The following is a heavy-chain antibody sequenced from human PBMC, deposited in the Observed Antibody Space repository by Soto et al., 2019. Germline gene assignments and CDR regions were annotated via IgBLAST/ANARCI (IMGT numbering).Heavy chain of an antibody. CDR2: IYYTGNN. CDR1: GDSISSPHYY. CDR3: AREPKQNYDSSPWNGGFDS. Sequence: SETLSLTCTLSGDSISSPHYYWTWIRQPPGKGLEWVGYIYYTGNNFYNPALKSRVAMSVDPSTNQFSLKLASVTDADTAVYFCAREPKQNYDSSPWNGGFDSWGPGTLVTVSS. D-gene: IGHD3-22*01. V-gene: IGHV4-30-4*01. J-gene: IGHJ4*02.